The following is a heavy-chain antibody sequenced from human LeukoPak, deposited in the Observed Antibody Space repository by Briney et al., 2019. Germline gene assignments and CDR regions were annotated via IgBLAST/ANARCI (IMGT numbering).Heavy chain of an antibody. Sequence: SVKVSCKASGGTFSSYSISWVRQAPGQGLEWMGRIIPIFGTANYAQKFQGRVTITTDESTSTAYMEPSSLRSEDTAVYYCAVRTEEGDGPPWVAFDIWGQGTMVTVSS. CDR2: IIPIFGTA. CDR1: GGTFSSYS. J-gene: IGHJ3*02. D-gene: IGHD5-24*01. V-gene: IGHV1-69*05. CDR3: AVRTEEGDGPPWVAFDI.